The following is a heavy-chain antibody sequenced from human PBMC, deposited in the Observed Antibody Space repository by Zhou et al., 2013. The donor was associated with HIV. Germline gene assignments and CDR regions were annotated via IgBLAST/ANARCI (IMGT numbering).Heavy chain of an antibody. CDR3: ARESILDSFDV. D-gene: IGHD6-6*01. J-gene: IGHJ3*01. CDR1: GGTLSSYA. Sequence: QVQLVQSGAEVRKPGSSVKVSCKASGGTLSSYAISWVRQAPGQGLEWMGRIIPIFAIANYAQNFQGRVTITADKSTSTAYMQLSSLRSEDTAVYFCARESILDSFDVWGQGTMVTVSS. CDR2: IIPIFAIA. V-gene: IGHV1-69*04.